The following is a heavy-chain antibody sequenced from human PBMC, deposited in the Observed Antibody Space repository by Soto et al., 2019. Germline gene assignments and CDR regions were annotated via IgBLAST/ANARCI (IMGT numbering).Heavy chain of an antibody. CDR2: INPNSGGT. CDR3: ARAVDGGYTLPSSLYDY. CDR1: GYTFTGYY. J-gene: IGHJ4*02. Sequence: QVQLVQSGAEVKKPGASVKVACKASGYTFTGYYRHWVRQAPGQGLEWMGWINPNSGGTNYAQKFQGWVTMTRDTSISTAYMELSRLRSDDTAVYYCARAVDGGYTLPSSLYDYWGQGTLVTVSS. V-gene: IGHV1-2*04. D-gene: IGHD2-2*02.